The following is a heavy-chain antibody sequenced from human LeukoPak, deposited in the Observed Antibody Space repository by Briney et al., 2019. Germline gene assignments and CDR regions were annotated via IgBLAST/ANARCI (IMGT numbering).Heavy chain of an antibody. Sequence: GGSLRLSCAASGFIFSDYYMVWIRQAPGKGLEWVAYISSGGDTFFYADSVKGRFTISRDNSGDSLYPQMNSLRAEDTAVYYCARGDGVYDYVWGRSYWGQGTLVTVSS. D-gene: IGHD3-16*01. CDR3: ARGDGVYDYVWGRSY. V-gene: IGHV3-11*01. CDR2: ISSGGDTF. CDR1: GFIFSDYY. J-gene: IGHJ4*02.